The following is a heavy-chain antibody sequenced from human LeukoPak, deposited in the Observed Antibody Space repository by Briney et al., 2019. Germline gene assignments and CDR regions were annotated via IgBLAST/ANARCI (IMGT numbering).Heavy chain of an antibody. CDR3: ARHSSRGHYYDFDF. J-gene: IGHJ4*02. D-gene: IGHD3-22*01. CDR1: GYTFTSYD. Sequence: ASVKVSCKASGYTFTSYDINWVRQAPGQGLEWVGRIVPVIGVATYAQSLQGRVIITADRSTNTAYMELSSLRFEDSAVYFCARHSSRGHYYDFDFWGQGSLVAVSS. V-gene: IGHV1-69*04. CDR2: IVPVIGVA.